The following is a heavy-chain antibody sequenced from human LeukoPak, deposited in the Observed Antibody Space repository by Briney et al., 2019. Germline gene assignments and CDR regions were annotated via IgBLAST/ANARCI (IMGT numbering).Heavy chain of an antibody. Sequence: RASVKVSCKASGGTFSSYAISWVRQAPGQGLEWMGRIIPILGIANYAQKFQGRVTITADKSTSTAYMELSSLRSEDTAVYYCARLGGYTSSGAFDIWGQGTMVTVSS. CDR3: ARLGGYTSSGAFDI. D-gene: IGHD3-16*02. CDR2: IIPILGIA. CDR1: GGTFSSYA. J-gene: IGHJ3*02. V-gene: IGHV1-69*04.